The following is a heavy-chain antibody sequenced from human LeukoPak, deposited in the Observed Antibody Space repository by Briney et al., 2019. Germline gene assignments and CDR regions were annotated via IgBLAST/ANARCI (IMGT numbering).Heavy chain of an antibody. CDR3: AKELGGDIVVVPAAYDY. CDR1: GFTFSSYG. CDR2: ISYDGSNK. D-gene: IGHD2-2*01. J-gene: IGHJ4*02. V-gene: IGHV3-30*18. Sequence: PGRSLRLSCAASGFTFSSYGMHWARQAPGKGLEWVAVISYDGSNKYYADSVKGRFTISRDNSKNTLYLQMNSLRAEDTAVYYCAKELGGDIVVVPAAYDYWGQGTLVTVSS.